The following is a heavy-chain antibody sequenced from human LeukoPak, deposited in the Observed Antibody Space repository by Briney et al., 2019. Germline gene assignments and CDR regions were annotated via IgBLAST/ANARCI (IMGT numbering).Heavy chain of an antibody. CDR2: ISSSSSYI. CDR1: GFTFSSYS. J-gene: IGHJ3*02. Sequence: GGSLRLSCAASGFTFSSYSMNWVRQAPGKGLEWVSSISSSSSYIYYADSVKGRFTISRDNAKNSLYLQMNSLRAEDTAVYYXXRSITMIVGGAFDIWGQGTMVTVSS. V-gene: IGHV3-21*01. D-gene: IGHD3-22*01. CDR3: XRSITMIVGGAFDI.